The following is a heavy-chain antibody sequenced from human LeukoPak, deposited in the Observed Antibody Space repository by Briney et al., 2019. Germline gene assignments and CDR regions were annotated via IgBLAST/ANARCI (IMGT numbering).Heavy chain of an antibody. Sequence: SVKVSCKASGGTLSRYAISWERQAPGQGLEWMGGIIPIFGTANYAQKFQGRVTITADESTSTAYMELSSLRSEDTAVYYCARSPAAAGTGPFDYWGQGTLVTVSS. CDR1: GGTLSRYA. D-gene: IGHD6-13*01. J-gene: IGHJ4*02. CDR3: ARSPAAAGTGPFDY. V-gene: IGHV1-69*13. CDR2: IIPIFGTA.